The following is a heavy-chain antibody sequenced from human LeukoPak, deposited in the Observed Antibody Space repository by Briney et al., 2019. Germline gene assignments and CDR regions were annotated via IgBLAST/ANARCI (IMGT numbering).Heavy chain of an antibody. CDR3: ARDAGFRYSSTRAFDY. CDR1: GGSISSYY. J-gene: IGHJ4*02. Sequence: SETLSLTCTVSGGSISSYYWSWIRQPPGKGLEWIGYIYYSGSTNYNPSLKSRVTISVDTSKNQFSLKLSSVTAADTAVYYCARDAGFRYSSTRAFDYWGQGTLVTVSS. D-gene: IGHD6-13*01. V-gene: IGHV4-59*12. CDR2: IYYSGST.